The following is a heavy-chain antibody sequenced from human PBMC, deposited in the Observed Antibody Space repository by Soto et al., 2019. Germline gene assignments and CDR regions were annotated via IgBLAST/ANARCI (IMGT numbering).Heavy chain of an antibody. CDR3: ARQTAVAGPYYYYGMDV. CDR1: GYSFTSYW. J-gene: IGHJ6*02. CDR2: IYPGDSDT. V-gene: IGHV5-51*01. D-gene: IGHD6-19*01. Sequence: SLKISCKGSGYSFTSYWIGRVRQMPGKGLEWMGIIYPGDSDTRYSPSFQGQVTISADKSISTAYLQWSSLKASDTAMYYCARQTAVAGPYYYYGMDVWGQGTTVTVSS.